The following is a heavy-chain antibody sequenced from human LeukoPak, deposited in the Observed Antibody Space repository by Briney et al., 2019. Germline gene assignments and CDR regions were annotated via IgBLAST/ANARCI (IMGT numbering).Heavy chain of an antibody. CDR1: GGSISSSNW. V-gene: IGHV4-4*02. CDR3: ARDHDSSGYQDY. J-gene: IGHJ4*02. D-gene: IGHD3-22*01. CDR2: IYHSGST. Sequence: SETLSLTCAVSGGSISSSNWWSWVRQPPGKGLEWIGEIYHSGSTNYNPSLKSRVTISVDTSKNQFSLKLSSVTAADTAVYYCARDHDSSGYQDYWGQGTLVTVSS.